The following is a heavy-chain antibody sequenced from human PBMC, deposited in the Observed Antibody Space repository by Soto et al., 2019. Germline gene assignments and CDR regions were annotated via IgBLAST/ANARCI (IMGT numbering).Heavy chain of an antibody. V-gene: IGHV3-13*05. CDR2: LGAARDP. Sequence: EVQLVESGGGSVQPGESLRQSCAASGFSFRDYDRHCVRQRKGKGLEWVSALGAARDPYYVGSVKGRFSVSRDNAQNSLVLQMNNLRVDDTAVYFCARAYLGRLPRRADYYYAMDVWGRGTTVTVS. CDR3: ARAYLGRLPRRADYYYAMDV. CDR1: GFSFRDYD. D-gene: IGHD1-26*01. J-gene: IGHJ6*02.